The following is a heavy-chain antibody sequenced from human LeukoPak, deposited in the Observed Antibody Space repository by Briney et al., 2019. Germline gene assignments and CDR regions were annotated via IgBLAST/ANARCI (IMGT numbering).Heavy chain of an antibody. D-gene: IGHD6-13*01. CDR2: INPNSGGT. CDR3: ARGIRAAGNWFDP. V-gene: IGHV1-2*02. Sequence: ASVKVSCKAAGYTFTGYYMHWVRQAPGQGLEWMGWINPNSGGTNYAQKFQGRVTMTRDTSISTAYMELSRLRSDDTAVYYCARGIRAAGNWFDPWGQGTLVTVSS. J-gene: IGHJ5*02. CDR1: GYTFTGYY.